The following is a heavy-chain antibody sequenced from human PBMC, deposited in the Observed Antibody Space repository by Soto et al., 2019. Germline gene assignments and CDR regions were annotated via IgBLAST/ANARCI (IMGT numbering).Heavy chain of an antibody. CDR2: MYVSGST. CDR1: SGSISSYY. V-gene: IGHV4-4*07. Sequence: SETLSLTCTVSSGSISSYYWNWIRQPAGKGLEWVGRMYVSGSTNYNPSLKSRVTMSLDTSKNQLSLKLSSMTAADTAVYYCARSFVSVTTTPHWYFDIWGRGTLVTVSS. D-gene: IGHD4-17*01. CDR3: ARSFVSVTTTPHWYFDI. J-gene: IGHJ2*01.